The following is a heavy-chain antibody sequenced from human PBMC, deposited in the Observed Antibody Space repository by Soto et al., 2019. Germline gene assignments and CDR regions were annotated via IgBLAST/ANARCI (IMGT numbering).Heavy chain of an antibody. V-gene: IGHV3-33*01. Sequence: QVQLVESGGGVVQPGRSLRLSCAASGFTFSSYGMHWVRQAPGKGLEWVAVIWYDGSNKYYADSVKGRFTISRDNSKNTLYLQMNSLRAQDTAVYYCARVAARGGMDVWGQGTTVTVSS. CDR1: GFTFSSYG. D-gene: IGHD6-6*01. J-gene: IGHJ6*02. CDR2: IWYDGSNK. CDR3: ARVAARGGMDV.